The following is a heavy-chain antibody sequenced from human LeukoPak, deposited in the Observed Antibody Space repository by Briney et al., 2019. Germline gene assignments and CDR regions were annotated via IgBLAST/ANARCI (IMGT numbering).Heavy chain of an antibody. CDR1: GGSFSGYY. CDR2: INHSGST. J-gene: IGHJ4*02. V-gene: IGHV4-34*01. Sequence: SETLSLTCAVYGGSFSGYYWSWIRQPPGKGLEWIGEINHSGSTNYNPSLKSRVTISVDTSKNQFSLKLSSVTAADTAVYYCARGTIVVVPAATNYIDYWGQGTLVSVSS. CDR3: ARGTIVVVPAATNYIDY. D-gene: IGHD2-2*01.